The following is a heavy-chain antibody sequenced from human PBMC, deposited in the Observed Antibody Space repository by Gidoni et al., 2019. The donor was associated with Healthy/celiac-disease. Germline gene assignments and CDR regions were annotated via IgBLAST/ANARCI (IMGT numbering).Heavy chain of an antibody. CDR3: ARGGLGPMGY. J-gene: IGHJ4*02. D-gene: IGHD7-27*01. CDR2: INHSGST. CDR1: GGSFSGYY. Sequence: QVQLQQWGAGLLKPSETLSLTCAVYGGSFSGYYWGWIRQPPGKGLEWIGEINHSGSTNYNPSLKSRVTISVDTSKNQFSLKLSSVTAADTAVYYCARGGLGPMGYWGQGTLVTVSS. V-gene: IGHV4-34*01.